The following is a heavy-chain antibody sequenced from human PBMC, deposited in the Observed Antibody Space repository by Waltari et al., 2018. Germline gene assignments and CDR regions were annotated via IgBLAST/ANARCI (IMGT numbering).Heavy chain of an antibody. CDR1: GFTFGNYW. CDR3: ARVSKGIHFDY. CDR2: IKEDGTEE. Sequence: EVQLVESGGGLVQPGGSIRLCCTASGFTFGNYWMGWVRQAPGKGLQWVAYIKEDGTEESYLDSLKGRFTISRDDAKNSLHLQMNSLRVEDTAIYYCARVSKGIHFDYWGQGTLVTVSS. V-gene: IGHV3-7*04. J-gene: IGHJ4*02.